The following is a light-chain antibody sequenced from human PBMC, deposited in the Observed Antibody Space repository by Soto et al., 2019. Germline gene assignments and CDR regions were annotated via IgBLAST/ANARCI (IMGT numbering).Light chain of an antibody. Sequence: QSALTQPDSVSGSPGQSITISCTGTSSDVGSYNLVSWFQQLPGKVPKLIIYEGTKRPSGVSDRFSGSKSGYTASLTISGLQAEDAADYYCFSYAGNSVYVFGTGTKVTVL. V-gene: IGLV2-23*01. CDR1: SSDVGSYNL. J-gene: IGLJ1*01. CDR3: FSYAGNSVYV. CDR2: EGT.